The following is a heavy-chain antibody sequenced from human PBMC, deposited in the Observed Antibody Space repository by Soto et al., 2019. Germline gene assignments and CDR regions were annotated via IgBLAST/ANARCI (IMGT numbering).Heavy chain of an antibody. CDR1: GGSISSSSYF. D-gene: IGHD2-21*02. V-gene: IGHV4-39*01. J-gene: IGHJ5*02. CDR2: IYDSGST. CDR3: SRPPSDFWFDP. Sequence: QLQLQESGPGLVKPSETLSLTCSVSGGSISSSSYFWGWIRQPPGKGLEWIGSIYDSGSTYYNPSLKSRVTVTVATSKNKCSLKLSSVTAADTAVYYCSRPPSDFWFDPWGQGTLVTVSS.